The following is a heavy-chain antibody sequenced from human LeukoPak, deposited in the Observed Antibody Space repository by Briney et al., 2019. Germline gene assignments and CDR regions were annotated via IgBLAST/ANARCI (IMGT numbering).Heavy chain of an antibody. CDR2: INPNSGGT. Sequence: GASVKVSCKASGYTFTGYYMHWVRQAPGQGLGWMGWINPNSGGTNYAQKFRGRVTMTRDTSISTAYMELSRLRSDDTAVYYCARDLSFNNYYDSRPSDYWGQGTLVTVSS. CDR1: GYTFTGYY. D-gene: IGHD3-22*01. V-gene: IGHV1-2*02. CDR3: ARDLSFNNYYDSRPSDY. J-gene: IGHJ4*02.